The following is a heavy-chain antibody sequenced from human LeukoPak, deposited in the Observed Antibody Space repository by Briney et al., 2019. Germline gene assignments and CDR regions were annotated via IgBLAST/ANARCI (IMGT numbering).Heavy chain of an antibody. J-gene: IGHJ4*02. CDR3: AKSSDYDFWSGYYRDY. CDR1: GFTFNSYA. Sequence: GGSLRLSCAASGFTFNSYAMSWVRQAPGKGLEWVSAISGSGGSTYYADSVKGRFTISRDNSKNTLYLQMNSLRAEDTAVYYCAKSSDYDFWSGYYRDYWGQGTLVTVSS. CDR2: ISGSGGST. V-gene: IGHV3-23*01. D-gene: IGHD3-3*01.